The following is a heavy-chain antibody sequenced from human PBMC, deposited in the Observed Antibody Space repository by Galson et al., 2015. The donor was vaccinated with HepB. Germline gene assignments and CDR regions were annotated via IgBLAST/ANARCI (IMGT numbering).Heavy chain of an antibody. D-gene: IGHD4-23*01. V-gene: IGHV3-23*01. CDR2: ISSDAVNR. CDR1: GFTFNKFA. CDR3: AKTTYGGSRKPYYFDS. J-gene: IGHJ4*02. Sequence: SLRLSCAASGFTFNKFAMTWVRQAPQAPGEGLEWVSSISSDAVNRYYTDSLKGRFTISRDNSKSTLYLQMHSLRAEDTAVYYCAKTTYGGSRKPYYFDSWGQGTLVTVSS.